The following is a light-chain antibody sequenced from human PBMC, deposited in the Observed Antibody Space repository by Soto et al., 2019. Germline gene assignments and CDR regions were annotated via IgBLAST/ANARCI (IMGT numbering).Light chain of an antibody. CDR1: TSNIETNT. J-gene: IGLJ3*02. CDR2: SNI. V-gene: IGLV1-44*01. CDR3: AAWDDSLNGWV. Sequence: QPVLTQPPSASVTPGQRVTISCSGSTSNIETNTVNWYQQLPGTAPKLLIYSNIQRPSGVPDRFSGSKSGTSASLAISGLQSEDEADYYCAAWDDSLNGWVFGGGTKVTVL.